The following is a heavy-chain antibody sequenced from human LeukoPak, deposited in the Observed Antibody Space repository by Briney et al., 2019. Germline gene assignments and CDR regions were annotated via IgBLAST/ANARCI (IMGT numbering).Heavy chain of an antibody. V-gene: IGHV3-21*01. J-gene: IGHJ3*02. D-gene: IGHD6-19*01. CDR1: GFTFSSYS. CDR2: ISSSSSYI. Sequence: GGSLRLSCAASGFTFSSYSMNWVRQAPGKGLEWVSSISSSSSYIHYADSVKGRFTISRDNAKNSLYLQMNSLRAEDTAVYYCARGPHSSGWYARDAFDIWGQGTVVTVSS. CDR3: ARGPHSSGWYARDAFDI.